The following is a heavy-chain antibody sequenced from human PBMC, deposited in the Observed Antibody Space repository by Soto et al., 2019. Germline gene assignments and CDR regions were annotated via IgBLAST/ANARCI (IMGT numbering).Heavy chain of an antibody. CDR1: GGTFSSYT. CDR3: ASVEMATAGVDY. CDR2: IIPILGIA. J-gene: IGHJ4*02. Sequence: QVQLVQSGAEVKKPGSSVKVSCKASGGTFSSYTISWVRQAPGQGLEWMGRIIPILGIANYAQKFQGRVTITADKSTSTAYMELSSLRSEDTAVYYCASVEMATAGVDYWGQGTLVTVSS. D-gene: IGHD5-18*01. V-gene: IGHV1-69*02.